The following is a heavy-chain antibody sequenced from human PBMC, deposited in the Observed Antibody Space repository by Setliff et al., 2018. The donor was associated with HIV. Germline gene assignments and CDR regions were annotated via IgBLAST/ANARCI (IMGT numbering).Heavy chain of an antibody. D-gene: IGHD5-12*01. Sequence: SVKVSCKTSRGTFNSYIVTWVRQAPGQGLEWMGGINPISGATNYAQFFRGRVTMTADKLTNSIYMEMSSLTSEDTALYYCAQASGYGAYDNDPGFEYWGQGAQVTVSS. J-gene: IGHJ4*02. V-gene: IGHV1-69*06. CDR2: INPISGAT. CDR1: RGTFNSYI. CDR3: AQASGYGAYDNDPGFEY.